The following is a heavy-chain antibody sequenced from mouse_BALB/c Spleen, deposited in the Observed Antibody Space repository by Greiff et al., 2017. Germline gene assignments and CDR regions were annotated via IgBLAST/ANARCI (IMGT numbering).Heavy chain of an antibody. CDR2: ISSGSSTI. V-gene: IGHV5-17*02. CDR3: ARSGGEDAMDY. Sequence: EVKLMESGGGLVQPGGSRKLSCAASGFTFSSFGMHWVRQAPEKGLEWVAYISSGSSTIYYADTVKGRFTISRDNPKNTLFLQMTSLRSEDTAMYYCARSGGEDAMDYWGQGTSVTVSS. D-gene: IGHD1-1*02. CDR1: GFTFSSFG. J-gene: IGHJ4*01.